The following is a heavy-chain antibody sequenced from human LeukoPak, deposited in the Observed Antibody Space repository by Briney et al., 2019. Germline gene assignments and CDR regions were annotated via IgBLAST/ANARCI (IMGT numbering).Heavy chain of an antibody. Sequence: KPSETLSLTCTIYGGSMSSYYWSWIRQPPEKGLEWIAYIYYSGGTIYNPSLKSRVTISVDTSKNQFSLKLTSMTAADTAVYYCARDSMVRGVITTRWFDPWGQGTLVTVSS. V-gene: IGHV4-59*12. CDR3: ARDSMVRGVITTRWFDP. D-gene: IGHD3-10*01. CDR2: IYYSGGT. CDR1: GGSMSSYY. J-gene: IGHJ5*02.